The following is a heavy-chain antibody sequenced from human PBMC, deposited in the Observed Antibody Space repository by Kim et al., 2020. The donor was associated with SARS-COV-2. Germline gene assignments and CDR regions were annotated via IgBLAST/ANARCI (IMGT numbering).Heavy chain of an antibody. V-gene: IGHV3-66*01. Sequence: GGSLRLSCAASGFSVGNNYMRWVRQAPGKGLEWVSVIYNTGTTYYADSVKGRFSIARDTSKNTISLQMNTLRVEDTAVYYCVRDPSMVRRGIIPYYWGQGTLVTVPS. CDR3: VRDPSMVRRGIIPYY. CDR1: GFSVGNNY. CDR2: IYNTGTT. J-gene: IGHJ4*02. D-gene: IGHD3-10*01.